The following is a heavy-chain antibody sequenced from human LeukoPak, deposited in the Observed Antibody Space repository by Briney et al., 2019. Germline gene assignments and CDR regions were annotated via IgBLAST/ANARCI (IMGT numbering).Heavy chain of an antibody. CDR3: AREYCSGGSCYSYYYYYYMDV. Sequence: GGSLRLSCAASGFTFSSYAMHWVRQAPDKGLEWVAVISYDGSNKYYADSVKGRFTISRDNSKNTLYLQMNSLRAEDTAVYYCAREYCSGGSCYSYYYYYYMDVWGKGTTVTVSS. V-gene: IGHV3-30*04. CDR2: ISYDGSNK. CDR1: GFTFSSYA. J-gene: IGHJ6*03. D-gene: IGHD2-15*01.